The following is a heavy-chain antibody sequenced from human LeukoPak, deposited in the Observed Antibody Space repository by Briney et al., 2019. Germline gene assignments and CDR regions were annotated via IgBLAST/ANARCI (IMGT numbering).Heavy chain of an antibody. Sequence: ASVKVSCKASGYTFTGYYMHWVRQAPGQGLEWMGWINPNSGGTNYAQKFQGRVTMTRDTSISTAYMELSRLRSDDTAVYYCARMPTYYYGSGGPDYYYYGMDVWGQGTTVTVSS. CDR2: INPNSGGT. V-gene: IGHV1-2*02. D-gene: IGHD3-10*01. CDR3: ARMPTYYYGSGGPDYYYYGMDV. CDR1: GYTFTGYY. J-gene: IGHJ6*02.